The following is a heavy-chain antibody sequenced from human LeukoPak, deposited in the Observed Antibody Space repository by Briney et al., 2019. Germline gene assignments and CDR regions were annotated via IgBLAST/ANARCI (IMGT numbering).Heavy chain of an antibody. D-gene: IGHD3-3*01. V-gene: IGHV3-49*04. CDR2: IRSKAYGGTT. J-gene: IGHJ4*02. CDR3: TRETTSPPNFFGFEDPFDY. Sequence: GGSLRLSCTASGFTFGDYAMSWVRQAPGKGLEWVGFIRSKAYGGTTEYAASVKGRFTISRDDSKSIAYLQMNSLKTEDTAVYYCTRETTSPPNFFGFEDPFDYWGQGTLVTVSS. CDR1: GFTFGDYA.